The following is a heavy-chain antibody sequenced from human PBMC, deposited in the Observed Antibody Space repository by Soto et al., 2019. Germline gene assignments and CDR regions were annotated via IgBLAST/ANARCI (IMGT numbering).Heavy chain of an antibody. Sequence: GASVKVSCKASGYTFTSYDINWVRQATGQGLEWMGWMNPNSGNTGYAQKFQGRVTMTRNTSISTAYMELSSLRSEDTAVYYCAGVLRKTRRPTAHMVREHYNWFDPWGQGTLVTVSS. V-gene: IGHV1-8*01. J-gene: IGHJ5*02. CDR3: AGVLRKTRRPTAHMVREHYNWFDP. CDR2: MNPNSGNT. CDR1: GYTFTSYD. D-gene: IGHD3-10*01.